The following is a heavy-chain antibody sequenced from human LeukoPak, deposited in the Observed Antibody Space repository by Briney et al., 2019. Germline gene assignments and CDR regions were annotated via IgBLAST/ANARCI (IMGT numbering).Heavy chain of an antibody. CDR3: ARLGAFRHSSSFY. V-gene: IGHV5-51*01. D-gene: IGHD6-13*01. J-gene: IGHJ4*02. Sequence: GESLKISCMGSGYSFSNYWIGWVRQMPGKGLEWMGIIYPDESNIRYSPSFQGQVTISVDKSISTAYLQWSSLKASDTAMYYCARLGAFRHSSSFYWGQGTLVTVSS. CDR2: IYPDESNI. CDR1: GYSFSNYW.